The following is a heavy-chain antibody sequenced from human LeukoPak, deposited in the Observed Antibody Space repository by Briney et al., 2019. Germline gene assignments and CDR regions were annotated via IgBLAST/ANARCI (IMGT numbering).Heavy chain of an antibody. CDR1: GGSISSYY. CDR3: ARYFEPIDAFDI. V-gene: IGHV4-59*08. D-gene: IGHD3-9*01. Sequence: SETLSLTCTVSGGSISSYYWSWIRQPPGKGLEWIGYIYYSGSTYYNPSLKSRVTISVDTSKNQFSLKLGSVTAADTAVYYCARYFEPIDAFDIWGQGTMVTVSS. J-gene: IGHJ3*02. CDR2: IYYSGST.